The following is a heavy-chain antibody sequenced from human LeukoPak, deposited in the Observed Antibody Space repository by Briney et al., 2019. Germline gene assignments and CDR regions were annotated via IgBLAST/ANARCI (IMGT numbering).Heavy chain of an antibody. V-gene: IGHV4-34*01. CDR1: DGSFSGYY. Sequence: SETLSLTCAVYDGSFSGYYWSWIRQPPGKGLEWTGEINHSGSTNYNPSLKSRVTISVDTSKNQFSLKLSSVTAADTAVYYCARGLSYCSGGSCYSPTGYYYYYMDVWGKGTTVTVSS. CDR2: INHSGST. D-gene: IGHD2-15*01. CDR3: ARGLSYCSGGSCYSPTGYYYYYMDV. J-gene: IGHJ6*03.